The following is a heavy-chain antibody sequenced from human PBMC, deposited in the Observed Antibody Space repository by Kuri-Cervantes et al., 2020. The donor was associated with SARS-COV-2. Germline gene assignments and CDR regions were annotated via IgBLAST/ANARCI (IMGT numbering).Heavy chain of an antibody. Sequence: SVKVSCKASGGTFSSYAISWVRQAPGQGLEWMGRIIPIFGTANYAQKFQGRVTITADESTSTAYMELSSLRSEDTAVYYCARDGGIAAATSEGAFDIWGQGTMVTVSS. CDR1: GGTFSSYA. CDR3: ARDGGIAAATSEGAFDI. D-gene: IGHD6-13*01. CDR2: IIPIFGTA. V-gene: IGHV1-69*13. J-gene: IGHJ3*02.